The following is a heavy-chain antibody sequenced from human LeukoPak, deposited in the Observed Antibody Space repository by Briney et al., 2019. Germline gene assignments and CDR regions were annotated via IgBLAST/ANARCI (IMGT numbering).Heavy chain of an antibody. CDR2: IYYSGST. CDR3: ARDPRGAGYCSGSSCYENYYYYGMDV. V-gene: IGHV4-61*01. J-gene: IGHJ6*02. D-gene: IGHD2-15*01. CDR1: GGSVSSGSYY. Sequence: PSETLSLTCTVSGGSVSSGSYYWSWIRQPPGKGLEWIGYIYYSGSTNYNPSLKSRVTISVDTSKNQFSLKLSSVTAADTAVYYCARDPRGAGYCSGSSCYENYYYYGMDVWGQGTTVTVSS.